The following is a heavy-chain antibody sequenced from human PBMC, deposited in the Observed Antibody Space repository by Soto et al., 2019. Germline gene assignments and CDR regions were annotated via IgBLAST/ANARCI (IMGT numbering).Heavy chain of an antibody. J-gene: IGHJ4*02. D-gene: IGHD6-19*01. Sequence: EVQLAESGGGLVLTGGSLRLSCAASGFSFFYYWMHWVRQVPGEGLAWVSRINGNADNSDYADSVKVPFTISRDNAMNRLYLQMDSLRADDTGVYYCVRDFRGAVAGSEFDHWGQGTLVTVSS. CDR2: INGNADNS. CDR1: GFSFFYYW. V-gene: IGHV3-74*01. CDR3: VRDFRGAVAGSEFDH.